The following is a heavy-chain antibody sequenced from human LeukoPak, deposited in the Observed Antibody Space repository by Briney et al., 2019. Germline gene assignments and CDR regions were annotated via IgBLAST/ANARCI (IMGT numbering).Heavy chain of an antibody. Sequence: PGGSLRLSCAASGFTFNTYGMHWVRQAPGKGLEWVAVIRSDGSQKYYADSVKGRFTISRDNSKNTLYLQMNSLRVEDTAVYYCATSFGDYDTHSWGQGTLVTVSS. D-gene: IGHD3-22*01. V-gene: IGHV3-33*01. CDR1: GFTFNTYG. CDR3: ATSFGDYDTHS. CDR2: IRSDGSQK. J-gene: IGHJ4*02.